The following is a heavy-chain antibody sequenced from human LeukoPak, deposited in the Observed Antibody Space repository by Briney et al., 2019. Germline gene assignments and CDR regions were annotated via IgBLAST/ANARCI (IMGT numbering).Heavy chain of an antibody. D-gene: IGHD5-12*01. CDR2: IYYSGST. Sequence: SETLSLTCTVSGGSISSCGYYWRWIRQHPGKGLEWIGYIYYSGSTYYNPSLKSRVTISVDTSKNQFSLKLSSVTAADTAVYYCRYSGYDYDLRISIDYWGQGTLVTVSS. J-gene: IGHJ4*02. CDR1: GGSISSCGYY. CDR3: RYSGYDYDLRISIDY. V-gene: IGHV4-31*03.